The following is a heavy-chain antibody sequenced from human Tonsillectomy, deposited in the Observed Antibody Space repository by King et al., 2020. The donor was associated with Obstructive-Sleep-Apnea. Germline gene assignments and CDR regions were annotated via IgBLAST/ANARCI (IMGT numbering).Heavy chain of an antibody. CDR2: ILYSWGT. D-gene: IGHD1-26*01. J-gene: IGHJ3*02. Sequence: VQLQESGPGLVKPSQTLSLTCHVSGGSIRSGGYYWCWVRPHPGKGLEWLWYILYSWGTYYNPSPKSPVTISVDTSKNQFSLTLSSVTAADTAVYYCARSGSYRDDAFDIWGQGTMVTVSS. V-gene: IGHV4-31*01. CDR1: GGSIRSGGYY. CDR3: ARSGSYRDDAFDI.